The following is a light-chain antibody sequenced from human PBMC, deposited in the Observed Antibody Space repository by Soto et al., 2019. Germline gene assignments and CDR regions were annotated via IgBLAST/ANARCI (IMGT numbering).Light chain of an antibody. CDR1: QSISSW. V-gene: IGKV1-5*03. CDR2: KAS. J-gene: IGKJ1*01. Sequence: DIQMTQSPSTLSAFEGDRVTITCRASQSISSWLAWYQQKPGKAPKLLISKASSLESGVTSRFSGSGSGTEFTLTISSLQPDYLATYSRQQYTSESCTFGKGNKVEIK. CDR3: QQYTSESCT.